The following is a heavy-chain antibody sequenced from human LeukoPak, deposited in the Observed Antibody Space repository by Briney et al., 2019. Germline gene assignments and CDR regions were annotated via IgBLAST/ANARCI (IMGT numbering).Heavy chain of an antibody. V-gene: IGHV3-7*01. CDR1: GFTFSSYW. CDR3: AGVAWTSPLDY. J-gene: IGHJ4*02. D-gene: IGHD3/OR15-3a*01. Sequence: GGSLRLSCAASGFTFSSYWMSWVRQAPGKGLEWVANIKQDGSEKYYVDSVKGRFTISRDNAKNSLYLQMNSLRAEDTAVYYCAGVAWTSPLDYWGQGTLVTVSS. CDR2: IKQDGSEK.